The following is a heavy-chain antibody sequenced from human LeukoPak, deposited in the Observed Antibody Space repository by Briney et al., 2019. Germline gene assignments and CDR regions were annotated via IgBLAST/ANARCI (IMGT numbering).Heavy chain of an antibody. Sequence: SETLSLTCTVSGGSISSHYWSWIRRPPGKGLEWIGYIYYSGTTNYNPSLKSRVTISVDTSKNQFSLKLSSVTAADTAVHYCARASCSSTSCYAVPFDIWGQGTMVTVSS. V-gene: IGHV4-59*11. CDR3: ARASCSSTSCYAVPFDI. CDR2: IYYSGTT. D-gene: IGHD2-2*01. J-gene: IGHJ3*02. CDR1: GGSISSHY.